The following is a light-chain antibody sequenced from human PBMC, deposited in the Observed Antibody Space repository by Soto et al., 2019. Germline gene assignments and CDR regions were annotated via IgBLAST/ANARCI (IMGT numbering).Light chain of an antibody. CDR2: GAS. J-gene: IGKJ1*01. Sequence: EIVMTQSPATLSVSPGERATLSCRASQSVSSNLAWYQQKPGQAPRLLIYGASTRATGIPARFSGSGSGTEFTLTISRLHSEDFAVYYCQQYNNWPPVTFGQGTKVEIK. CDR1: QSVSSN. CDR3: QQYNNWPPVT. V-gene: IGKV3-15*01.